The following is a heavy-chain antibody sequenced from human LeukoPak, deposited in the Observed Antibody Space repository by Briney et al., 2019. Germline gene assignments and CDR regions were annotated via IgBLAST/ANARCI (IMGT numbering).Heavy chain of an antibody. V-gene: IGHV4-59*08. CDR3: ARRSVVTAINFDTFDI. D-gene: IGHD2-21*02. CDR2: IYSTGST. Sequence: SETLSLNCTVSGGSISSYYWNWIRQLPGMGLEWIGYIYSTGSTNYNPSLRGRVIISLDTSKNQFSLELSSVTAADTALYYCARRSVVTAINFDTFDIWGQGTMVTVSS. CDR1: GGSISSYY. J-gene: IGHJ3*02.